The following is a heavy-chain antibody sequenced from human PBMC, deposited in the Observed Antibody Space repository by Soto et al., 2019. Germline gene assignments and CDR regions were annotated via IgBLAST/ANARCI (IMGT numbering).Heavy chain of an antibody. D-gene: IGHD2-15*01. CDR2: RYHSGGA. Sequence: QVQLQESGPGLVKPSGTLSLTCAVSGGSVSSSIWWCCVRRHPAKGLEWMGGRYHSGGAHYNPSRHRSADISLDKSKNQFSLRLSSATAAEKAVYYCAVVRGVVASDDAALDIWGPGTRAIVSS. J-gene: IGHJ3*02. V-gene: IGHV4-4*02. CDR3: AVVRGVVASDDAALDI. CDR1: GGSVSSSIW.